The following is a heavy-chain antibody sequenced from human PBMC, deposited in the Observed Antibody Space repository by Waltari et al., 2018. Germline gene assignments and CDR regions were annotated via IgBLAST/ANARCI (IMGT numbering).Heavy chain of an antibody. CDR3: AKVLSGSGEYSSSVRGAAAY. D-gene: IGHD6-6*01. V-gene: IGHV3-23*01. J-gene: IGHJ4*02. CDR1: GFTFSSYA. CDR2: ISGSGGST. Sequence: EVQLLESGGGLVQPGGSLRLSCAASGFTFSSYAMSWVRQAPGKGLEWVSAISGSGGSTYYADSVKGRFTISRDNSKNTLYLQMNSLRAEDTAVYYCAKVLSGSGEYSSSVRGAAAYWGQGTLVTVSS.